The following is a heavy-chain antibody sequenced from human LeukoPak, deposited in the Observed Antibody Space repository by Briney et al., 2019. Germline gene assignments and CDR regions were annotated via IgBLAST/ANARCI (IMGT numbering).Heavy chain of an antibody. CDR2: ISSSSSTI. Sequence: GGSLRLSCAASRFTFSSYSMNWVRQAPGKGLEWVSYISSSSSTIYYADSVKGRFTISRDNAKNSLYLQMNSLRDEDTAVYYCARDEVLEWSPAFDIWGQGTMVTVSS. D-gene: IGHD3-3*01. V-gene: IGHV3-48*02. J-gene: IGHJ3*02. CDR3: ARDEVLEWSPAFDI. CDR1: RFTFSSYS.